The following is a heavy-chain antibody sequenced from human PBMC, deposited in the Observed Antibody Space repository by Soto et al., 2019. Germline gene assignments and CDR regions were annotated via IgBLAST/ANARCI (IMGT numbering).Heavy chain of an antibody. D-gene: IGHD3-22*01. CDR1: GFTFSSYA. J-gene: IGHJ4*02. CDR3: ARDDSSGYHDY. CDR2: ISYDGSNK. V-gene: IGHV3-30-3*01. Sequence: QVQLVESGGGVVQPGRSLRLSCAASGFTFSSYAMHWVRQAPGKGLEWVAVISYDGSNKYYADSVKGRFTISRDNSKNTLYLQMNSLRAEDTAVYYCARDDSSGYHDYWCQGTLLTVSS.